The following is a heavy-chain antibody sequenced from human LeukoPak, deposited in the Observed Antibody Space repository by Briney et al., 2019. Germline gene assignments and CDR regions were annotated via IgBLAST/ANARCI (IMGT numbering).Heavy chain of an antibody. Sequence: SETLSLTRTVSGGSISSSTYFWGWIRQPPGKGLEWIASVYYTGTTYYNPSLKSQVTISVDTFKKQFSLKLFSVTAADTAVYYCAKDQRKRHDSNWHHAFDIWGQGTMVTVSS. J-gene: IGHJ3*02. CDR1: GGSISSSTYF. D-gene: IGHD6-13*01. CDR3: AKDQRKRHDSNWHHAFDI. CDR2: VYYTGTT. V-gene: IGHV4-39*07.